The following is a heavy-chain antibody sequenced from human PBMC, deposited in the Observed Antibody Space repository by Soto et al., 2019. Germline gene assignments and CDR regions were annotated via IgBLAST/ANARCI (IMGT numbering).Heavy chain of an antibody. CDR1: GGSISSSSYY. V-gene: IGHV4-39*01. J-gene: IGHJ4*02. CDR2: IYYSGST. CDR3: ARLTYYDSSGYSIRALYYFDY. D-gene: IGHD3-22*01. Sequence: QLQLQESGPGLVKPSETLSLTCTVSGGSISSSSYYWGWIRQPPGKGLEWIGSIYYSGSTYYNPSLKSRVTLSVDTSKNQFSLKLSSVTAADTAVYYCARLTYYDSSGYSIRALYYFDYWGQGTLVTVSS.